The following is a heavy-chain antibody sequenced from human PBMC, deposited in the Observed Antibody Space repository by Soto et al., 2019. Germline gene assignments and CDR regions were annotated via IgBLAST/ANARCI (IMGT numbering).Heavy chain of an antibody. Sequence: SETLSLTCAVSSGSISSSNWWSWVRQPPGKGLEWIGEIYHSGSTNYNPSLKSRVTISVDKSKNQFSLKLSSVTAADTAVYYCARAVLHLGELSFYYYYYMDVWGKGTTVTVSS. V-gene: IGHV4-4*02. CDR3: ARAVLHLGELSFYYYYYMDV. CDR2: IYHSGST. D-gene: IGHD3-16*02. CDR1: SGSISSSNW. J-gene: IGHJ6*03.